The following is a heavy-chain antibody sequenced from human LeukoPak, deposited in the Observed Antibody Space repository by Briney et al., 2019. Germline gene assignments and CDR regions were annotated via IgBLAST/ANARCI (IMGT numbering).Heavy chain of an antibody. CDR2: ISGSGGST. CDR1: GFTFSSYA. CDR3: AKGSFGIVVVIDDY. J-gene: IGHJ4*02. Sequence: GGSLRLSCAASGFTFSSYAIHWVRQAPGKGLEWVSAISGSGGSTYYADSVKGRFTISRDNSKNTLYLQMNSLRAEDTAVYYCAKGSFGIVVVIDDYWGQGTLVTVSS. V-gene: IGHV3-23*01. D-gene: IGHD3-22*01.